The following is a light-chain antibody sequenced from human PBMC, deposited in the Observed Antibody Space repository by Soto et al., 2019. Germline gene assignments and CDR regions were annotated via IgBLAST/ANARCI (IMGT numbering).Light chain of an antibody. CDR1: SSDVGGYNY. CDR3: SSYTTITTVV. V-gene: IGLV2-14*01. Sequence: QSVLTQPASVSGFPGQSITISCTGTSSDVGGYNYVSWYQQHPGKAPKLMIYDVANRLSGISNRFSGSKSGNTASLTISGLQAEDEADYYCSSYTTITTVVFGGGTKLTVL. CDR2: DVA. J-gene: IGLJ2*01.